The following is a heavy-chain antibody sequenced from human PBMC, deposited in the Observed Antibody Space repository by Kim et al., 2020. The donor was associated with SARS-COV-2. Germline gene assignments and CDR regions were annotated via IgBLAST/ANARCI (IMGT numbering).Heavy chain of an antibody. CDR2: IRSKAKSYAT. Sequence: GGSLRLSCAASGFIFSDSPMHWVRQASGKGLEWVGRIRSKAKSYATSYAASVKGRFTISRDDSKNTAYLQMNTLKTEDTAVYYCTRVPSYSSGWWDAFDIWGQGTTVTVSS. CDR3: TRVPSYSSGWWDAFDI. J-gene: IGHJ3*02. D-gene: IGHD6-13*01. V-gene: IGHV3-73*01. CDR1: GFIFSDSP.